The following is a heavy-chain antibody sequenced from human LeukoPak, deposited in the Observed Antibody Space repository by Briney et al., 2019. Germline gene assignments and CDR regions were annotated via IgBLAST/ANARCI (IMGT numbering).Heavy chain of an antibody. Sequence: SQTLSLTCAISGDSVSSNSAAWNWIRQSPSRGLEWLGRTCYRSKWYNDYAVSVKSRITINPDTSKNQFSLQLNSVTPEDTAVYYCARDRNIAVAGSYYYYYYMDVWGKGTTVTVSS. J-gene: IGHJ6*03. CDR1: GDSVSSNSAA. CDR2: TCYRSKWYN. V-gene: IGHV6-1*01. CDR3: ARDRNIAVAGSYYYYYYMDV. D-gene: IGHD6-19*01.